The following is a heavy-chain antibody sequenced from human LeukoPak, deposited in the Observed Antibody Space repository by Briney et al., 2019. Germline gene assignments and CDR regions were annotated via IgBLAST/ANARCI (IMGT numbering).Heavy chain of an antibody. D-gene: IGHD2-15*01. CDR3: ARRKGYPNWFDP. Sequence: PGGSLRLSCAASGFTVSSNYMSWVRQAPGKGLEWVSFIYSGGSKYYADSVKSRFTISRDNSKNTLYLQMNSLRAEDTAVYYCARRKGYPNWFDPWGQGTLVTVSS. CDR1: GFTVSSNY. V-gene: IGHV3-66*04. J-gene: IGHJ5*02. CDR2: IYSGGSK.